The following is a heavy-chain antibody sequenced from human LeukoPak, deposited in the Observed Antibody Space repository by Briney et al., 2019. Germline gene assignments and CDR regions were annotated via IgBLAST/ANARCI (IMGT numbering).Heavy chain of an antibody. V-gene: IGHV4-59*08. CDR1: CGSISSYY. J-gene: IGHJ4*02. CDR2: IYNSGST. D-gene: IGHD6-13*01. Sequence: SETLSLTCTVSCGSISSYYCRWIRQPPGKGLGWNGYIYNSGSTNYSPSLKRRVKISVDTSKNQFSLKLSSVTAADTAVYYCARQSWYLCYSARPIDYWGQGTLVTVSS. CDR3: ARQSWYLCYSARPIDY.